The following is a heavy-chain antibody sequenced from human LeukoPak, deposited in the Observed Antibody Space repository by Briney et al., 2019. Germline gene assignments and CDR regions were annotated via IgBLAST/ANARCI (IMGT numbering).Heavy chain of an antibody. Sequence: GASVKVSCKASGYTFTSYGISWGRQAPGQGLEWMGWISAYNGNTNYAQKLQGRVTMTTDTSTSTAYMELRSLRSDDTAVYYCARGSLRYFDWPYYYGMDVWAKGPRSPSP. J-gene: IGHJ6*02. CDR1: GYTFTSYG. CDR3: ARGSLRYFDWPYYYGMDV. CDR2: ISAYNGNT. D-gene: IGHD3-9*01. V-gene: IGHV1-18*01.